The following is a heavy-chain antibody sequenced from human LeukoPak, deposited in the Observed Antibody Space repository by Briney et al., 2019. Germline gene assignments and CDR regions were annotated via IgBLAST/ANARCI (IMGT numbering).Heavy chain of an antibody. J-gene: IGHJ5*02. CDR1: GGSISSSNW. CDR3: ARNHGSGRGEWFDP. D-gene: IGHD3-10*01. V-gene: IGHV4-4*02. Sequence: SETLSLTCAVSGGSISSSNWWSWVRQPPGQGLEWIGEIYHSGSTNYNPSLKSRVTISVDKSKNQFSLKLSSVTAADTAVYYCARNHGSGRGEWFDPWGQGTLVTVSS. CDR2: IYHSGST.